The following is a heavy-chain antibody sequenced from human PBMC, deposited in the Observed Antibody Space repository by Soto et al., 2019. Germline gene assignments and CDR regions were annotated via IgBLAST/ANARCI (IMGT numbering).Heavy chain of an antibody. J-gene: IGHJ6*02. CDR3: AKDYPYYYDSSGYGSGMDV. V-gene: IGHV3-30*18. CDR2: ISYDGSNK. CDR1: GFTFSSYG. Sequence: QVQLVESGGGVVQPGRSLRLSCAASGFTFSSYGMHWVRQAPGKGLEWVAVISYDGSNKYYADSVKGRFTISRDNSKNTLYLQMNSLRAEDTAVYYCAKDYPYYYDSSGYGSGMDVWGQGTTVTVSS. D-gene: IGHD3-22*01.